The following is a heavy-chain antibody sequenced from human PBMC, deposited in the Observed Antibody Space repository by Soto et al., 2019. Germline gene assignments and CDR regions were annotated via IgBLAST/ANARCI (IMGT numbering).Heavy chain of an antibody. CDR1: GFIFSGSA. CDR2: IRSRANNYAT. Sequence: EVRLVESGGGLVQPGGSLKLSCAASGFIFSGSAIHWVRQAPGKGLEWVGRIRSRANNYATSSGASVRGRVTLFRDDSKNMAYLQMNTVKTEDTAIYYCARGQQAAIGDYYYHGLDVWGQGTSVTVSS. D-gene: IGHD3-10*01. CDR3: ARGQQAAIGDYYYHGLDV. J-gene: IGHJ6*02. V-gene: IGHV3-73*02.